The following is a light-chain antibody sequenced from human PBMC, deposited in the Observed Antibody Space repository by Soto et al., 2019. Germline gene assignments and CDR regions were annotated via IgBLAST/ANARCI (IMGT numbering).Light chain of an antibody. CDR3: QQSFSTPRP. CDR2: AAS. J-gene: IGKJ1*01. CDR1: QSISNY. Sequence: EMQMAQYPSSLSASVGDRVTITCRASQSISNYLNWYQQKPGKAPKLLIYAASSLQSGVPSRFSGSGSGTDFTLTISNLQPEDFAIYYCQQSFSTPRPFGQGSK. V-gene: IGKV1-39*01.